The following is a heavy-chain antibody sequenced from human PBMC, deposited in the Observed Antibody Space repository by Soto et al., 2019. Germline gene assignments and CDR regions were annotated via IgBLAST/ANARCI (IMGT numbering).Heavy chain of an antibody. V-gene: IGHV5-51*01. CDR3: ARQHTPPYDFWSGYLDY. CDR2: IYPGDSDT. Sequence: GESLKISCKGSGYSFTSYWIGWVRQMPGKGLEWMGIIYPGDSDTRYSPSFQGQVTISADKSISTAYLQWSSLKASDTAMYYCARQHTPPYDFWSGYLDYWGQGTLVTVSS. J-gene: IGHJ4*02. D-gene: IGHD3-3*01. CDR1: GYSFTSYW.